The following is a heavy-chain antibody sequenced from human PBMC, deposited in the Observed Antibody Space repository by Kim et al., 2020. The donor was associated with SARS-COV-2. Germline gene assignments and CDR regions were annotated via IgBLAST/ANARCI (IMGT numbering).Heavy chain of an antibody. Sequence: ASVKVSCKASGYTFTSYDINWVRQATGQGLEWMGWMNPNSGNTGYAQKFQGRVTMTRNTSISTAYMELSSLRSEDTAVYYCARVGLDVPAAHDAFDIWGQGTMVTVSS. J-gene: IGHJ3*02. V-gene: IGHV1-8*01. D-gene: IGHD2-2*01. CDR2: MNPNSGNT. CDR3: ARVGLDVPAAHDAFDI. CDR1: GYTFTSYD.